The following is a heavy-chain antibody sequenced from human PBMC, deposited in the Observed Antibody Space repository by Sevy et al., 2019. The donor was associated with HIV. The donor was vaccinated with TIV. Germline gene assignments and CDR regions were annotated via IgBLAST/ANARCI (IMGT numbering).Heavy chain of an antibody. V-gene: IGHV3-30-3*01. CDR3: ALERLSSNVAEYFQN. J-gene: IGHJ1*01. CDR2: ISYDATNK. CDR1: GFTFTSYS. Sequence: GGSLRLSCAASGFTFTSYSMHWVRQAPGKGLEWVATISYDATNKHYADSVKGGFTISRDNSGNSLILQMNSLRSEDTAVYYCALERLSSNVAEYFQNWGQRTLVTVSS. D-gene: IGHD1-1*01.